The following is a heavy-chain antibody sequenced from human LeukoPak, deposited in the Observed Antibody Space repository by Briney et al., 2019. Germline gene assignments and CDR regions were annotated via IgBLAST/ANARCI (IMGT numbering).Heavy chain of an antibody. J-gene: IGHJ4*02. Sequence: SVKVSCKASGGIFSSYAISWVRQAPGQGLEWMGGIIPTFGTANYAQNFQGRVTITTDESTSTAYMELSSLRSEDTAVYYCARDGTTVTTRYFDYWGQGTLVTVSS. CDR2: IIPTFGTA. CDR1: GGIFSSYA. CDR3: ARDGTTVTTRYFDY. V-gene: IGHV1-69*05. D-gene: IGHD4-17*01.